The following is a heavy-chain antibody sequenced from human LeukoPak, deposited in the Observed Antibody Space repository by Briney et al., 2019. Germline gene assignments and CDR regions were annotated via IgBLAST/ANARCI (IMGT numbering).Heavy chain of an antibody. CDR2: INPNSGGT. V-gene: IGHV1-2*02. CDR1: GYTFTSYD. D-gene: IGHD2-2*01. J-gene: IGHJ4*02. Sequence: GASVKVSCKASGYTFTSYDINWVRQAPGQGLEWMGWINPNSGGTNYAQKFQGRVTMTRDTSISTAYMELSRLRSDDTAVYYCARGHLGYCSSTSCYNYWGQGTLVTVSS. CDR3: ARGHLGYCSSTSCYNY.